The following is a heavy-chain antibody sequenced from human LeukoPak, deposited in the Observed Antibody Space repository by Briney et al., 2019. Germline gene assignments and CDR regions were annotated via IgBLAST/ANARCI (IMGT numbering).Heavy chain of an antibody. CDR3: AKEYGDYYNWFDP. J-gene: IGHJ5*02. Sequence: PGGSLRLSCAASGFTFSSYGMSWARQAPGKGLEWVSAISGSGGSTYYADSVKGPFTISRDNSKNTLYLQMNSLRAEDTAVYYCAKEYGDYYNWFDPWGQGTLVTVSS. D-gene: IGHD4-17*01. V-gene: IGHV3-23*01. CDR2: ISGSGGST. CDR1: GFTFSSYG.